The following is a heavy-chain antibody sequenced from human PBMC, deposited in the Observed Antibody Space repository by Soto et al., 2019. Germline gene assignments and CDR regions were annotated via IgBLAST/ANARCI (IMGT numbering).Heavy chain of an antibody. CDR3: ARGVIVGATLNLDY. Sequence: QVQLVESGGGVVQPGRSLRLSCAASGFTFSSYAMHWVRQAPGKGLEWVAVISYDGSNKYYADSVKGRFTISRDNSKNTLYLQMNSLRAEDTAVYYCARGVIVGATLNLDYWGQGTLVTVSS. D-gene: IGHD1-26*01. V-gene: IGHV3-30-3*01. CDR1: GFTFSSYA. CDR2: ISYDGSNK. J-gene: IGHJ4*02.